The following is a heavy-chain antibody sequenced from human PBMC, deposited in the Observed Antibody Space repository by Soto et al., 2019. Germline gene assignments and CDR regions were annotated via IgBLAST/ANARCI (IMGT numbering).Heavy chain of an antibody. CDR1: GFTFSDYY. D-gene: IGHD2-15*01. J-gene: IGHJ3*02. Sequence: GGSLRLSCAGSGFTFSDYYMTWIRQAPGKGLEWVSYISSSGSSIYYADSVKGRFTISRDNAKNSLFLQMNSLRAEDTAMYYCTSSLVVVGLGLRTFDIWGQGTMVTVSS. V-gene: IGHV3-11*01. CDR3: TSSLVVVGLGLRTFDI. CDR2: ISSSGSSI.